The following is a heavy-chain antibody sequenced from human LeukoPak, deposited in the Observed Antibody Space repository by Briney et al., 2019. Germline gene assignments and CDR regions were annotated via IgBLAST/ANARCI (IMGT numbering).Heavy chain of an antibody. CDR2: IYYSGST. CDR1: GGSISSYY. D-gene: IGHD6-6*01. Sequence: SETLSLTCTVSGGSISSYYWSWIRQPPGKGLEWIGYIYYSGSTNYNPSLKSRVTISVDTSKNQFSLKLNSVTAADTAVYYCARAMSIAARLQTIFDYWGQGTLVTVSS. J-gene: IGHJ4*02. CDR3: ARAMSIAARLQTIFDY. V-gene: IGHV4-59*08.